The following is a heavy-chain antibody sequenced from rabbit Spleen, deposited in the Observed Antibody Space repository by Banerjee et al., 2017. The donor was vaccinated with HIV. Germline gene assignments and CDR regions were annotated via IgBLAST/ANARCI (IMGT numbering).Heavy chain of an antibody. V-gene: IGHV1S40*01. CDR1: GFSFSSSYW. Sequence: QSLEESGGDLVKPGASLTLTCTASGFSFSSSYWICWVRQAPGKGLEWIACIYADSSGSTYYANWVNGRFTISSHNAQNTLYLQLSSLTAADTATYFCVRDQAGDADYGPYYLNLWGQGTLVTVS. J-gene: IGHJ4*01. D-gene: IGHD2-1*01. CDR3: VRDQAGDADYGPYYLNL. CDR2: IYADSSGST.